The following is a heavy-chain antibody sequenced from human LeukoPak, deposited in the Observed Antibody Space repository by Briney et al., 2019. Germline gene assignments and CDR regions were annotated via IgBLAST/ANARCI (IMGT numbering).Heavy chain of an antibody. J-gene: IGHJ4*02. V-gene: IGHV6-1*01. CDR1: GDSLSINIAA. CDR2: TYYRSKWYN. D-gene: IGHD3-16*01. Sequence: SRTLSLTFAISGDSLSINIAAWNWIRQSPSRGLEWLGRTYYRSKWYNDYGISVNSRISISPDTSKNQFSLQRNSVTPEDTAVYYCSRDRQGLGYWGQGTLVTVSS. CDR3: SRDRQGLGY.